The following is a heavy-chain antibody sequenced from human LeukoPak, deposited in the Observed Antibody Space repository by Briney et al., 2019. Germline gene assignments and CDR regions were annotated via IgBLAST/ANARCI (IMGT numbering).Heavy chain of an antibody. CDR2: ISGNGYNT. D-gene: IGHD2-8*02. J-gene: IGHJ6*02. V-gene: IGHV3-23*01. CDR3: AQVSCPGVSCPYYYYGLGV. Sequence: GGSLRLSCAASGFDFGSYWMSWVRQAPGKGLEGVASISGNGYNTYYSDSVKGRFTISRDNSQNTLFLQMTGLRAEDTALYYCAQVSCPGVSCPYYYYGLGVWGQGTTVTVSS. CDR1: GFDFGSYW.